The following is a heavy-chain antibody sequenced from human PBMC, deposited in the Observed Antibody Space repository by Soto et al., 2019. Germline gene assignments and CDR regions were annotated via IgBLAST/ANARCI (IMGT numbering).Heavy chain of an antibody. Sequence: ASVKVSFKASGYTFTSYYMHWVRQAPGQGLEWMGIINPSGGSTSYAQKFQGRVTMTRDTSTSTVYMELSSLRSEDTAGYYCARDLGYCSSTRCYGNWLDPWGQGNLVTVSS. CDR2: INPSGGST. J-gene: IGHJ5*02. CDR3: ARDLGYCSSTRCYGNWLDP. D-gene: IGHD2-2*01. V-gene: IGHV1-46*01. CDR1: GYTFTSYY.